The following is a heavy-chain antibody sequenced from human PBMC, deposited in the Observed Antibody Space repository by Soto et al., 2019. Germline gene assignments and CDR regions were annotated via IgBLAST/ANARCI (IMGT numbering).Heavy chain of an antibody. D-gene: IGHD1-26*01. CDR2: IHNDGSRT. V-gene: IGHV3-74*03. Sequence: EVQLVESGGGLVQPGESLRLSCAASGFTFSYCWMHWVRQTPGKGLLWVSHIHNDGSRTTYADSVKGRFTISRDNARNTVYLQMNSLRDDDTAVYYCARGDRGAFDLWGQGTAVTVSS. J-gene: IGHJ3*01. CDR1: GFTFSYCW. CDR3: ARGDRGAFDL.